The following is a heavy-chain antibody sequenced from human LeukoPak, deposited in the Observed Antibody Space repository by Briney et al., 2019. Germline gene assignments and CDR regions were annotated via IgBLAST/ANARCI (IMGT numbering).Heavy chain of an antibody. V-gene: IGHV4-34*01. CDR3: ARVDDYGDYLHDY. CDR1: GGSFSGYY. Sequence: PSETLSLTCAVYGGSFSGYYWSWIRQPPGKGLEWIGEINHSGSTNYNPSLKSRVTISVDTSKNQFSLKLSSVTAADTAVYYCARVDDYGDYLHDYWGQGTLVTVSS. D-gene: IGHD4-17*01. CDR2: INHSGST. J-gene: IGHJ4*02.